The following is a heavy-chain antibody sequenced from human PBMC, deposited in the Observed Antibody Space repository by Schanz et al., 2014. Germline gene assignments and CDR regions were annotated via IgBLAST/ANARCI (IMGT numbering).Heavy chain of an antibody. CDR1: GGSISSGGYY. J-gene: IGHJ4*02. Sequence: QVQLQESGPGLVKPSQTLSLTCTVSGGSISSGGYYWSWIRQHPGKGLEWIGYIYDGGSTYYNPSLKSRGTISVDTSKNQFSQRLSSVTAEDTAVYYCARDSGSSSWYPSDYWGQGTLXTVSS. CDR3: ARDSGSSSWYPSDY. D-gene: IGHD6-13*01. CDR2: IYDGGST. V-gene: IGHV4-31*03.